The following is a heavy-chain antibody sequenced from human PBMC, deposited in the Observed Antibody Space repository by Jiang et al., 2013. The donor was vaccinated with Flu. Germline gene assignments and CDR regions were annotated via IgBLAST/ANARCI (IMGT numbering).Heavy chain of an antibody. CDR2: ISGSGGST. D-gene: IGHD1-26*01. Sequence: SAISGSGGSTYYADSVKGRFTISRDNSKNTLYLQMNSLRAEDTAVYYCAKDSTPMRGSYPLYYYYYGMDVWGQGTTVTVSS. V-gene: IGHV3-23*01. J-gene: IGHJ6*02. CDR3: AKDSTPMRGSYPLYYYYYGMDV.